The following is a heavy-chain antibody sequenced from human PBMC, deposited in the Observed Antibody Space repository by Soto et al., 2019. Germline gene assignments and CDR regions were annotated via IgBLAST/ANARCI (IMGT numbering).Heavy chain of an antibody. D-gene: IGHD6-6*01. J-gene: IGHJ6*02. CDR3: ARSTSSTLNYYYGMDV. V-gene: IGHV3-30*03. CDR2: MSYDGSTK. Sequence: GGSLRLSCAASGFIFSSFGMHWVRQAPGKGLEWVAVMSYDGSTKFYTDSVKGRFTIARDNSKNILYLQMNRLTIEDTAVFYCARSTSSTLNYYYGMDVWGQGTTVTVSS. CDR1: GFIFSSFG.